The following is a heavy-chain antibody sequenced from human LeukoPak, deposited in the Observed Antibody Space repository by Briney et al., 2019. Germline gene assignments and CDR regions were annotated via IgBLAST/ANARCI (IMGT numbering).Heavy chain of an antibody. Sequence: SETLSLTCTVSGGSISSYYWSWIRQPPGKGLEWIGYIYYSGSTNYNPSLKSRVTISVDTSKNQFSLKLSSVTAADTAVYYCARVSSGWLYYFDYWGQGTLVTVSS. CDR2: IYYSGST. V-gene: IGHV4-59*01. D-gene: IGHD6-19*01. J-gene: IGHJ4*02. CDR1: GGSISSYY. CDR3: ARVSSGWLYYFDY.